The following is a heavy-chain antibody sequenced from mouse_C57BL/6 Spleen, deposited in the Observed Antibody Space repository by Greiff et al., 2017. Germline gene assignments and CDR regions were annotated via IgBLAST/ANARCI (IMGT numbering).Heavy chain of an antibody. Sequence: QVQLQQPGAELVKPGASVKMSCKASGYTFTSYWITWVKQRPGQGLEWIGDIYPGSGSTNYNEKFKSKATLTVDTSSSTAYMQLSSLTSADSAVYSSTGRAYPSNSGEFAYWGQGTLVTVSA. D-gene: IGHD2-5*01. V-gene: IGHV1-55*01. CDR3: TGRAYPSNSGEFAY. CDR2: IYPGSGST. CDR1: GYTFTSYW. J-gene: IGHJ3*01.